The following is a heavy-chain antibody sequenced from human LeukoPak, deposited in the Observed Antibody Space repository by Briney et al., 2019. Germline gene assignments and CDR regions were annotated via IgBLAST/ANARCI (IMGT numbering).Heavy chain of an antibody. V-gene: IGHV4-59*06. D-gene: IGHD3-3*01. J-gene: IGHJ6*03. CDR1: GGSISSHY. CDR3: AREVIDPDGGGFYFYYMDV. Sequence: SETLSLTCTVSGGSISSHYWGWIRQPPGKGLEWIGYIYYRGSTYYNPSLKSRVTISVDTSKNQFSLKLSFVTAADTALYYCAREVIDPDGGGFYFYYMDVWGKGTTVTVSS. CDR2: IYYRGST.